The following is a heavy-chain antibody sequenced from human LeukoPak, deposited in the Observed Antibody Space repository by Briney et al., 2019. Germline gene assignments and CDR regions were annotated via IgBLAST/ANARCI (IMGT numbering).Heavy chain of an antibody. V-gene: IGHV4-4*07. Sequence: PSETLSLTCTVSGGSISSYYWSWIRQPAGKGLEWIGRIYTSGSTNYNPSLKSRVTMSVDTSKNQFSLKLSSVTAADTAVYYCARVGRGVGANVYYYYYMDVWGKGTTVTVSS. J-gene: IGHJ6*03. CDR1: GGSISSYY. CDR3: ARVGRGVGANVYYYYYMDV. D-gene: IGHD1-26*01. CDR2: IYTSGST.